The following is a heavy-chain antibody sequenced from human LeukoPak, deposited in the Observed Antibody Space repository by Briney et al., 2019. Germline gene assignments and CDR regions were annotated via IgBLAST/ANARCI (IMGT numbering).Heavy chain of an antibody. CDR2: ISSSSSYI. J-gene: IGHJ5*02. CDR1: GFTFSSYS. V-gene: IGHV3-21*01. D-gene: IGHD5-12*01. CDR3: ARGFNSGYDLGSWFDP. Sequence: GGSLRLSCAASGFTFSSYSMNWVRQAPGKGLEWVSSISSSSSYIYYADSVKGRFTISSDNAKNSLYLQMNSLRAEDTAVYYCARGFNSGYDLGSWFDPWGQGTLVTVSS.